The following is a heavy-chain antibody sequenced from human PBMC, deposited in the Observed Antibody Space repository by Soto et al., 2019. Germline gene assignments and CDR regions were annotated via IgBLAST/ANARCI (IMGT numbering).Heavy chain of an antibody. CDR1: GIIFSSYA. V-gene: IGHV3-30-3*02. J-gene: IGHJ4*02. CDR3: ARATGPGAMQRWQYFDF. D-gene: IGHD5-12*01. Sequence: PERSLRRSWGAAGIIFSSYAMDWDSQAPGKALQWVSVISYDGSDKYYTDSVKGRFTVSRDNSKNMLYLQMNYLRPDDTAVSYCARATGPGAMQRWQYFDFSGELPPVTV. CDR2: ISYDGSDK.